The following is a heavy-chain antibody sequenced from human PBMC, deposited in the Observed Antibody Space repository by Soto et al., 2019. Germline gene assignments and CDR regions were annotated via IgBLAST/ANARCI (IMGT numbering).Heavy chain of an antibody. Sequence: QVQLQESGPGLVKPSQTLSLTCTVSGGSISSGDYYWSWIRQPPGKGLEWIGYIYYSGSTYYNPSLKSRVTRSVDTSKNQFSLKLSSVTAADTAVYYCARSTHIVVVVAATPDAFDIWGQGTMVTVSS. CDR2: IYYSGST. CDR3: ARSTHIVVVVAATPDAFDI. V-gene: IGHV4-30-4*01. J-gene: IGHJ3*02. CDR1: GGSISSGDYY. D-gene: IGHD2-15*01.